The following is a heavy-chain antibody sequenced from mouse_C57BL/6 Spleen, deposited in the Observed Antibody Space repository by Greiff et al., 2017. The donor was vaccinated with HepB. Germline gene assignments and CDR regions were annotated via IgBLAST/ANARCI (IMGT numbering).Heavy chain of an antibody. J-gene: IGHJ4*01. CDR1: GYAFSSSW. V-gene: IGHV1-82*01. D-gene: IGHD1-1*01. CDR3: ARGGYYGSSYFYAMDY. Sequence: VKLQESGPELVKPGASVKISCKASGYAFSSSWMNWVKQRPGKGLEWIGRIYPGDGDTNYNGKFKGKATLTADKSSSTAYMQLSSLTSEDSAVYFCARGGYYGSSYFYAMDYWGQGTSVTVSS. CDR2: IYPGDGDT.